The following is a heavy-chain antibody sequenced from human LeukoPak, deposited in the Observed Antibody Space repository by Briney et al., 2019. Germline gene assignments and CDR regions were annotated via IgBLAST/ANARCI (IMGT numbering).Heavy chain of an antibody. V-gene: IGHV1-24*01. CDR2: FDPEDGET. J-gene: IGHJ3*02. CDR1: GYTLTELS. CDR3: ARVHDYGDYVDAFDI. D-gene: IGHD4-17*01. Sequence: ASVKVSCKVSGYTLTELSLHWVRQAPGKGLEWMGGFDPEDGETIYAQKFQGRVTMTEDTSTDTAYMELSSLRSEDTAVYYCARVHDYGDYVDAFDIWGQGTMVTVSS.